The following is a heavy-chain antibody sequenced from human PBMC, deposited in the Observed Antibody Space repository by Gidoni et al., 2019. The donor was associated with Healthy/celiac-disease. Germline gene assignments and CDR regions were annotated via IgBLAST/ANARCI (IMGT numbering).Heavy chain of an antibody. CDR1: GGSFSGYY. Sequence: QVQLQQWGAGLLKPSETLSLTCAVYGGSFSGYYWSWIRQPPGKGLEWIGEINHSGSTNYNPSLKSRVTISIDTSKNQFSLKLSSVTAADTAVYYCAREGTTVTTSFDYWGQGTLVTVSS. CDR2: INHSGST. V-gene: IGHV4-34*01. D-gene: IGHD4-17*01. CDR3: AREGTTVTTSFDY. J-gene: IGHJ4*02.